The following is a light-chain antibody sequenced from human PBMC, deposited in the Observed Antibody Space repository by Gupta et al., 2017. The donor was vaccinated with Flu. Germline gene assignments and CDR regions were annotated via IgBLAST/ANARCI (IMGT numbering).Light chain of an antibody. CDR3: QSYDSSRNGWV. CDR2: GNI. J-gene: IGLJ3*02. V-gene: IGLV1-40*01. Sequence: SVLTQPPSVSGAPGQRVTISCTGSSSNIGAGYDVHWYQQLPGTAPKVLIYGNINRPSGVPDRFSGSKSGTSGSLAITGLQAEDEADYYCQSYDSSRNGWVFGGGTKLTVL. CDR1: SSNIGAGYD.